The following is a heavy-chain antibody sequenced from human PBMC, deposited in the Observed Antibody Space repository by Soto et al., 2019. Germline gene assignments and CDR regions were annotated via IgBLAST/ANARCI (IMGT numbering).Heavy chain of an antibody. CDR2: MSESDGVI. V-gene: IGHV3-23*01. CDR3: AKKLYGGTYSDLES. D-gene: IGHD1-26*01. Sequence: EVLLLVSGGGLVQPGGSLRLSCTASGFIFKDYAMTWVRQGPGKGLEWVSTMSESDGVISYRDTVKGRFTMSRDLSNTTVYLRMDGLRAEDTATYYCAKKLYGGTYSDLESWGPGTLVTVSS. CDR1: GFIFKDYA. J-gene: IGHJ1*01.